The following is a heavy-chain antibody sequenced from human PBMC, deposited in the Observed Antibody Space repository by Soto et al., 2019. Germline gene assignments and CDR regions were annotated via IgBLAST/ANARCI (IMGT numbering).Heavy chain of an antibody. Sequence: GGSLRLSCAASGFTFSSYSMNWVRQAPGKGLEWVSSISSSTSYIYYADSVKGRFTISRDNAKNSLYLQMNSLRAEDTAVYYCARDLGTTVDYWGQGTLVTVSS. CDR1: GFTFSSYS. CDR3: ARDLGTTVDY. CDR2: ISSSTSYI. V-gene: IGHV3-21*01. J-gene: IGHJ4*02. D-gene: IGHD4-17*01.